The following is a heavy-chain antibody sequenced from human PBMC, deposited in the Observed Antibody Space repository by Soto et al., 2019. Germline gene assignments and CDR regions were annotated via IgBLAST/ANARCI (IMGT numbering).Heavy chain of an antibody. Sequence: PSETLSLTCTVSGGSLSRFYWNWLRPPPGKGLEWLGYIYYSGSTNYNPSLESRVTISVDTSKNQFSLRLNSVTAADTAVYYCARSQYTGYERPTFVSSFEYWGLGTLVTVSS. CDR1: GGSLSRFY. D-gene: IGHD1-20*01. CDR3: ARSQYTGYERPTFVSSFEY. J-gene: IGHJ4*02. V-gene: IGHV4-59*01. CDR2: IYYSGST.